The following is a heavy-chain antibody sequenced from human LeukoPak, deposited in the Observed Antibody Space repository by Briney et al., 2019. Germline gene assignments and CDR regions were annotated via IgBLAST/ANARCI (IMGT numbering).Heavy chain of an antibody. CDR1: GFTFSSYS. J-gene: IGHJ4*02. CDR2: ILHDEK. Sequence: GGSLRLSCAASGFTFSSYSMIWVRQAPGRGLKWVSLILHDEKHYADSVKGRFTISRDNSKNTLYLQMDSLRAEDTAVYYCARYCSGGCYSGVDYWGQGTLVTVPS. CDR3: ARYCSGGCYSGVDY. D-gene: IGHD2-15*01. V-gene: IGHV3-30*03.